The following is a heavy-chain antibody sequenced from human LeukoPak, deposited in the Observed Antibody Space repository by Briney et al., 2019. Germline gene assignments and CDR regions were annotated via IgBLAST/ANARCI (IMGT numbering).Heavy chain of an antibody. D-gene: IGHD6-19*01. V-gene: IGHV1-24*01. J-gene: IGHJ4*02. CDR1: GYTLTELS. Sequence: ASVKVSCKVSGYTLTELSMHWVRQAPGKGLEWMGGFDPEDGETIYAQKFQGRVTMTEDTSTDTAYMELSSLRSEDAAVYYCAKEGYSSGWVDYWGQGTLVTVSS. CDR3: AKEGYSSGWVDY. CDR2: FDPEDGET.